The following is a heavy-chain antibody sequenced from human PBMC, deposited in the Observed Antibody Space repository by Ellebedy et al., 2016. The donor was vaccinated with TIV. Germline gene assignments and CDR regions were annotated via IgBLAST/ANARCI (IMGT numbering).Heavy chain of an antibody. J-gene: IGHJ5*02. CDR3: AREDYDGDNWFDP. CDR1: GGTFSSYA. Sequence: SVKVSCXASGGTFSSYAISWVRQAPGQGLEWMGGIIPIFGTANYAQKFQGRVTITADESTSTAYMELRSLRSDDTAVYYCAREDYDGDNWFDPWGQGTLVTVSS. D-gene: IGHD4-17*01. V-gene: IGHV1-69*13. CDR2: IIPIFGTA.